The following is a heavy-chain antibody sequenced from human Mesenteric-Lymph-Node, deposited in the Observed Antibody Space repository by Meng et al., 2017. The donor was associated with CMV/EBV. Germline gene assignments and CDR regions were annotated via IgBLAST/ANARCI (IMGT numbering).Heavy chain of an antibody. CDR2: ISSSSSYI. V-gene: IGHV3-21*01. CDR1: GFTFSSYA. CDR3: ARAGRIRFMDI. Sequence: GESLKISCAASGFTFSSYAMTWVRQAPGKGLEWVSSISSSSSYIYYADSVKGRFTISRDNAKNSLYLQMNSLRAEDTAVYYCARAGRIRFMDIWGQGTMVTVSS. D-gene: IGHD3-3*01. J-gene: IGHJ3*02.